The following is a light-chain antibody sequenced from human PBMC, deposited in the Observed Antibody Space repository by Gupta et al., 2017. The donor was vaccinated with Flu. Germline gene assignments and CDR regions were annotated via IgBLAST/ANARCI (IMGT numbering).Light chain of an antibody. V-gene: IGLV2-23*03. CDR1: SSNVGSYNL. CDR3: CSYAGNSNFWV. Sequence: QSALTQPASEPGSPGQSITISCSGTSSNVGSYNLVSWYQQHSGEVPRHMFYQGSKRPSGVSNRFACSKSGTTASLTISGLQAEDEADYYHCSYAGNSNFWVFGGGTKLTVL. CDR2: QGS. J-gene: IGLJ3*02.